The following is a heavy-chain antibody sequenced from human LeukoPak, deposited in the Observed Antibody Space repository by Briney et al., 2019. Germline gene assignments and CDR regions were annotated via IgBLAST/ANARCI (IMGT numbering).Heavy chain of an antibody. V-gene: IGHV3-48*04. Sequence: QPGGSLRLSCVASGFTFSSYSMNWVRQAPGEGLEWVSYISSLSGTIYYADSVKGRFTISRDNAKNSLFLQMNSLRAEDTAVYYCARVLRYCSGGNCYSGGLGYMDVWGKGTTVTISS. CDR2: ISSLSGTI. CDR3: ARVLRYCSGGNCYSGGLGYMDV. CDR1: GFTFSSYS. D-gene: IGHD2-15*01. J-gene: IGHJ6*03.